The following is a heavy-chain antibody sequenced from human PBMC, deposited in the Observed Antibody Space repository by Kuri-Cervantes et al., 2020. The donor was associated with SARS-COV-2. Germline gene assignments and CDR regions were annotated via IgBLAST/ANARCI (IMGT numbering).Heavy chain of an antibody. CDR2: ISFDESDK. Sequence: GESLKISCAASGLTFSTYRMHWVRQAPGKGLEWVSVISFDESDKDYADSVKGRFTISRDNSKNTLYLQMNSLRADDTAVYYCARDHTRSGDGDYSLGWGQGTLVTVSS. CDR3: ARDHTRSGDGDYSLG. V-gene: IGHV3-30*03. D-gene: IGHD4-17*01. CDR1: GLTFSTYR. J-gene: IGHJ4*02.